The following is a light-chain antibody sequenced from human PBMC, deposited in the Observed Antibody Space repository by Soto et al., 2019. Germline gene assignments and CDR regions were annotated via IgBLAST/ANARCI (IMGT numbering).Light chain of an antibody. CDR1: SSDVGGYNY. Sequence: QSALTQPASVSGSAGQSITISCTGTSSDVGGYNYVSWSQQHPGKAPQLMIYEVSNRPSGVSNRFSGSKSGNTASLTISGLQAEDEADYYCSSYTSSNTYVFGTGTKVTLL. CDR3: SSYTSSNTYV. V-gene: IGLV2-14*01. CDR2: EVS. J-gene: IGLJ1*01.